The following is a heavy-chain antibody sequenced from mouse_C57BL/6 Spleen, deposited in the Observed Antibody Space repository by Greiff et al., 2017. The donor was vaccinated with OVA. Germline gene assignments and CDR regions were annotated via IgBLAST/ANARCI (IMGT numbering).Heavy chain of an antibody. CDR3: ARDWGSPYYYAMDY. CDR1: GYTFTSYW. CDR2: INPRSGYT. J-gene: IGHJ4*01. Sequence: QVHVKQSGAELAKPGASVTLSCKASGYTFTSYWMHWVKQRPGQGLEWIGYINPRSGYTKYNQKFKDKATLTADKSSSTAYMQLSSLTYEDSAVYYCARDWGSPYYYAMDYWGQGTSVTVSS. V-gene: IGHV1-7*01. D-gene: IGHD1-1*02.